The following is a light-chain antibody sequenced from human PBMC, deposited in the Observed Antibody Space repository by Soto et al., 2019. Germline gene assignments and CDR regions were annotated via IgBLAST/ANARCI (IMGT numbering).Light chain of an antibody. Sequence: EIVLTQSPGTLSLSPGERATLSCRASKSVSSSYLAWYQRKPGQAPRLLIYGASSRATGIPDRFSGSGSGTDFTLSISRLEPEDFAVYYCQQYGSSPVTFGQGTKVEIK. V-gene: IGKV3-20*01. J-gene: IGKJ1*01. CDR1: KSVSSSY. CDR3: QQYGSSPVT. CDR2: GAS.